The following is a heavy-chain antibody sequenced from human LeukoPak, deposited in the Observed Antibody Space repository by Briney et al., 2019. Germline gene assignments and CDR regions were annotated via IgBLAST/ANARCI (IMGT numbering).Heavy chain of an antibody. CDR1: GGTFSSYA. Sequence: ASVKVSCKASGGTFSSYAISWVRQAPGQGLEWMGGIIPIFGTANYAQKFQGRVTITADESTSTAYMELSSLRSEDAAVYYCARDTYYYDSSGPVDWGQGTLVTVSS. J-gene: IGHJ4*02. V-gene: IGHV1-69*13. CDR2: IIPIFGTA. D-gene: IGHD3-22*01. CDR3: ARDTYYYDSSGPVD.